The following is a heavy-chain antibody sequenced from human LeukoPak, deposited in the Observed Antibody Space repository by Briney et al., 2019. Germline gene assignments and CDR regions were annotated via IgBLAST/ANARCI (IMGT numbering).Heavy chain of an antibody. J-gene: IGHJ4*02. CDR3: ARDGPLRYYGSGSYYSHSFDY. V-gene: IGHV3-33*01. CDR1: GFTFGSFG. D-gene: IGHD3-10*01. CDR2: IWYDGGKK. Sequence: GGSLRLSCAASGFTFGSFGMHWVRQAPGKGLEWVAVIWYDGGKKLYPDSVRGRFTISRDNSKNTLDLQMNSLRAEDTAVYYCARDGPLRYYGSGSYYSHSFDYWGQGTLVTVSS.